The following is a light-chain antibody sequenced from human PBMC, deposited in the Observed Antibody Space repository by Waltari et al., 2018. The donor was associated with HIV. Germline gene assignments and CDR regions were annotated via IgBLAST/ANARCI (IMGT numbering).Light chain of an antibody. CDR3: QQYGSSVT. Sequence: EIVLTKSPGTLSLSPGERVTLSCRASQSVSSSSLVWYQQKPGQAPRLLIYGASSRAPGIPDRFSGSGSGTDFTLTISRLDPEDFAVYYCQQYGSSVTFGQGTRLEIK. V-gene: IGKV3-20*01. J-gene: IGKJ5*01. CDR2: GAS. CDR1: QSVSSSS.